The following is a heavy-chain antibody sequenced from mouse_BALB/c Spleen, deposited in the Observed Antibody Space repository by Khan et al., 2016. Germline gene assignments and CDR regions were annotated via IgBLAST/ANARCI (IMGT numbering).Heavy chain of an antibody. CDR2: ISYSGIT. J-gene: IGHJ3*01. V-gene: IGHV3-2*02. Sequence: EVQLQESGPGLVKPSQSLSLTCTVTGYSITSDYAWNWIRPFPGNTLEWVVYISYSGITIYNPSLKSRISITRDTSKNQFFLQLNSVTTEDTATYCCRSEYGNYGTWFGYWGQGTLVTVSA. D-gene: IGHD2-10*02. CDR1: GYSITSDYA. CDR3: RSEYGNYGTWFGY.